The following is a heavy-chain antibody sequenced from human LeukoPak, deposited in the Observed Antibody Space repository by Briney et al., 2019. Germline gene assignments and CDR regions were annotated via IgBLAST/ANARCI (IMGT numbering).Heavy chain of an antibody. V-gene: IGHV1-2*02. CDR3: ARVGSGWSPEYYFDY. D-gene: IGHD3-10*01. Sequence: ASVKVSCKASGYTFTGYYMHWVRQAPGQGLEWMGWINPNSGGTNYAQKFQGRVTMTRDTSISTAYMELSRLRSDDTAVYYCARVGSGWSPEYYFDYWGQGTLVTVSS. CDR2: INPNSGGT. J-gene: IGHJ4*02. CDR1: GYTFTGYY.